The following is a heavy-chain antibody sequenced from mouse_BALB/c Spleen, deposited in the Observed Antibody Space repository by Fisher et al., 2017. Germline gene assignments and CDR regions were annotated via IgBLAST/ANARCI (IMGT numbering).Heavy chain of an antibody. J-gene: IGHJ4*01. V-gene: IGHV5-12*01. CDR3: ARHLELGRYYAMDY. Sequence: RFTISRDNAKNTRYLQMSRLKSEDTAMYYCARHLELGRYYAMDYWGQGTSVTVSS. D-gene: IGHD4-1*01.